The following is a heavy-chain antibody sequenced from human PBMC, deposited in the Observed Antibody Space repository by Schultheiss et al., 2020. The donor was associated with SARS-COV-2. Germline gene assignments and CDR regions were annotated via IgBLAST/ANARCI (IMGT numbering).Heavy chain of an antibody. CDR2: IYHSGSI. CDR3: ARGFGAGPFDI. J-gene: IGHJ3*02. Sequence: SETLSLTCTVSGGSISSGGNSWSWIRQPPGKGLEWMGYIYHSGSIYYNPSLKSRVTISVDTSKNQFSLKLNSVTAADTAVYYCARGFGAGPFDIWGQGTTVTVSS. V-gene: IGHV4-30-2*01. CDR1: GGSISSGGNS. D-gene: IGHD3-10*01.